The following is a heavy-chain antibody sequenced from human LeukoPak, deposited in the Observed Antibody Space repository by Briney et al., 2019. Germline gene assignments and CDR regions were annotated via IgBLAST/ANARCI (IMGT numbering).Heavy chain of an antibody. CDR2: IYTSGST. CDR1: GGFISSYY. CDR3: ARHNPSYDFWSGLQGAFDI. J-gene: IGHJ3*02. D-gene: IGHD3-3*01. V-gene: IGHV4-4*07. Sequence: SETLSLTCTVSGGFISSYYWSWIRQPAGKGLEWIGRIYTSGSTNYNPSLKSRVTMSVDTSKNQFSLKLSSVTAADTAVYYCARHNPSYDFWSGLQGAFDIWGQGTMVTVSS.